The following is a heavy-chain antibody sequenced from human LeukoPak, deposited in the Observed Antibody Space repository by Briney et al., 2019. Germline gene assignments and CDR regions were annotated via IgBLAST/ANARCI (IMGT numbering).Heavy chain of an antibody. CDR3: AKETDYYDSSGYSVPFMGFDI. D-gene: IGHD3-22*01. J-gene: IGHJ3*02. CDR1: GFTFSSYA. Sequence: GGSLRLSCAASGFTFSSYAMSWVRQAPGKGLEWVSAISGSGGSTYYADSVKGRFTISRDNSKNTLYLQMNSLRAEDTAVYYCAKETDYYDSSGYSVPFMGFDIWGQGTMVTVSS. V-gene: IGHV3-23*01. CDR2: ISGSGGST.